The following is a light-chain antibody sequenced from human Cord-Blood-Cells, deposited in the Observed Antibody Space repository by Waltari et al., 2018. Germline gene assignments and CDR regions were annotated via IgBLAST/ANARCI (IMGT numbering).Light chain of an antibody. CDR2: WAS. Sequence: DIVMTQSPDSLAVSLGERATTNCKSSQSVLYSSNNKNYLAWYQQKPGQPPKLLIYWASTRESGVPDQFSGSGSGTDFTLTISSLQAEDVAVYYCQQYYSTPQTFGQGTKVALK. J-gene: IGKJ1*01. CDR1: QSVLYSSNNKNY. V-gene: IGKV4-1*01. CDR3: QQYYSTPQT.